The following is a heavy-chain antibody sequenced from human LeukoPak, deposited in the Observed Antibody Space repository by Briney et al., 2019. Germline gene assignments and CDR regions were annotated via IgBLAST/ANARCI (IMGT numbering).Heavy chain of an antibody. V-gene: IGHV3-7*03. J-gene: IGHJ3*02. D-gene: IGHD6-19*01. Sequence: GGSLRLSCAASRFDFKTYWMTWVRQAPGKGLEWVANIKQDGGEKRYVDSVKGRFTISRDNSKNTLYLQMNSLRAEDTAVYYCAKDALPGYSSGWYGWDAFDIWGQGTMVTVSS. CDR1: RFDFKTYW. CDR3: AKDALPGYSSGWYGWDAFDI. CDR2: IKQDGGEK.